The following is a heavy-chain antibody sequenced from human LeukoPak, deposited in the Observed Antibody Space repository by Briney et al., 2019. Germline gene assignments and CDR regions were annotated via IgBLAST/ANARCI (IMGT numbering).Heavy chain of an antibody. CDR1: GFTFSSYW. J-gene: IGHJ4*02. V-gene: IGHV3-7*01. CDR3: ARVWMIVGEYYDY. CDR2: IKQDGSEK. Sequence: PGGSLRLSCAASGFTFSSYWMSWVRQAPGKGLEWVANIKQDGSEKYYVDSVKGRFTISRDNAKNSLYLQMNSLRAEDTAVYYCARVWMIVGEYYDYWGQGTLVTVSS. D-gene: IGHD3-22*01.